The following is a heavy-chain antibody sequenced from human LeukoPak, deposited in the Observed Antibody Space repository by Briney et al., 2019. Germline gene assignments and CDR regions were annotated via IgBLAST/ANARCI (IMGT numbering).Heavy chain of an antibody. J-gene: IGHJ4*02. V-gene: IGHV3-48*04. CDR2: ISSSSSTI. D-gene: IGHD3-22*01. CDR1: GFTFSSYS. Sequence: PGGSLRLSCAASGFTFSSYSMNWVRQAPGKGLEWVSYISSSSSTIYYADSVKGRFTISRDNAKNSLYLQMNSLRAEDTAVYYCAKAPPTYYYDSSGYPLTDYWGQGTLVTVSS. CDR3: AKAPPTYYYDSSGYPLTDY.